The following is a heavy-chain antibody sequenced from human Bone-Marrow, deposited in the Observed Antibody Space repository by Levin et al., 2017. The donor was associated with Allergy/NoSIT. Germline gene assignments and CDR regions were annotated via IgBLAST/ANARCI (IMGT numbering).Heavy chain of an antibody. CDR3: AKVQLGVARLFAFDV. D-gene: IGHD7-27*01. J-gene: IGHJ3*01. CDR1: GYTFTAYY. V-gene: IGHV1-46*01. Sequence: ASVKVSCKASGYTFTAYYMHWVRQAPGQGPEWMGIIDPRVGTTTYAQKLQGRVTITTDTSSSTVYMQLNSLRSEDTAIYFCAKVQLGVARLFAFDVWGQGTKVTVSS. CDR2: IDPRVGTT.